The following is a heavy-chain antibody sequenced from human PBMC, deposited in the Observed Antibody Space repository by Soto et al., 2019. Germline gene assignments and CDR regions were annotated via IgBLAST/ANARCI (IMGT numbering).Heavy chain of an antibody. Sequence: GGSLRLSCAASGFTVSSSYMNWVRQAPGKGLEWVSVIYTGGGTNYADSVKGRFTISRDMSKNTLYLQMNSLRGEDTAVYYCARGQWRVGESYNFDYWGQGALVTVSS. J-gene: IGHJ4*02. V-gene: IGHV3-53*01. CDR2: IYTGGGT. CDR3: ARGQWRVGESYNFDY. D-gene: IGHD3-10*01. CDR1: GFTVSSSY.